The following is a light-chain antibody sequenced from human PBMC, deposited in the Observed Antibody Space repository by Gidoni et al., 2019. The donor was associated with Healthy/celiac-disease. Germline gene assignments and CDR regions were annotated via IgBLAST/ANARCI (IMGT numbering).Light chain of an antibody. Sequence: EIVLTQSPGTLSLSPGERATLSCRASQSVSSSYLAWYQQKPGQAPRLLIYGASSRATGLPDRFSGSGSGTDFTLTISRLEPEDFAVYYCQQYGSSPLTVGGGTQVEIK. V-gene: IGKV3-20*01. CDR2: GAS. CDR3: QQYGSSPLT. J-gene: IGKJ4*01. CDR1: QSVSSSY.